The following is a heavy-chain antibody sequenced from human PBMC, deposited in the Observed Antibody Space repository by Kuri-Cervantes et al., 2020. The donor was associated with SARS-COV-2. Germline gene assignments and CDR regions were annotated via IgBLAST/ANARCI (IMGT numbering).Heavy chain of an antibody. J-gene: IGHJ3*02. Sequence: ASVKVSCKASGYTFTGYYMHWVRQAPGQGLEWMGWINPNSGGTNYAQKFQGWVTMTRDTSINTVYMELSRLRSDDTAVYYCARSTTFRRRGVISQGGAFDIWGQGTMVTVSS. D-gene: IGHD3-3*01. CDR3: ARSTTFRRRGVISQGGAFDI. CDR1: GYTFTGYY. V-gene: IGHV1-2*04. CDR2: INPNSGGT.